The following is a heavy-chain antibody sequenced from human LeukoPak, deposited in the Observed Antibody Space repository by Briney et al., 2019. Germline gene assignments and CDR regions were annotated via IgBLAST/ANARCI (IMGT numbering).Heavy chain of an antibody. CDR1: GGSISGYY. D-gene: IGHD4-11*01. Sequence: PSETLSPTCTVSGGSISGYYWTWIRQLPGKGLEWIGYIYNSGITNYNPSLKSRVTVSVDTSKNQFSLRLTSVTAADTAVYYCARSVPSLDYLFDSWGHGTLVTVSS. CDR2: IYNSGIT. J-gene: IGHJ5*01. CDR3: ARSVPSLDYLFDS. V-gene: IGHV4-59*08.